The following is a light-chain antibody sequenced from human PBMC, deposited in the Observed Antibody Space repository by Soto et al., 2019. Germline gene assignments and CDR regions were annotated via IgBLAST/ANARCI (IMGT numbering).Light chain of an antibody. CDR3: QQYNNWVPIT. Sequence: EIVMTQSPATLSVSPGERATLSCRASQSVSSNLAWYQQKPGQDPRHLIYGASTRATGIPARFSGSGSGTEFTLTISSLQSEDFAVYYCQQYNNWVPITFGQGTRLEIK. J-gene: IGKJ5*01. CDR1: QSVSSN. CDR2: GAS. V-gene: IGKV3-15*01.